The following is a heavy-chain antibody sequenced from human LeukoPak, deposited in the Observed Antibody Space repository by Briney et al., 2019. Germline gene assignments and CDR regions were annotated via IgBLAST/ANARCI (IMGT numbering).Heavy chain of an antibody. D-gene: IGHD3-22*01. CDR2: IRYDGSNK. CDR1: GFAFSSYW. V-gene: IGHV3-30*02. CDR3: AKDPEDDSSGYGVDY. J-gene: IGHJ4*02. Sequence: GGSLRLSCAASGFAFSSYWMSWVRQAPGKGLEWVAFIRYDGSNKYYADSVKGRFTISRDNSKNTLYLQMNSLRAEDTAVYYCAKDPEDDSSGYGVDYWGQGTLVTVSS.